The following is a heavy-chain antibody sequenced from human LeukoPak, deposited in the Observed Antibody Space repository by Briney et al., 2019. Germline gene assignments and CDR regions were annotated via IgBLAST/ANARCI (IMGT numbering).Heavy chain of an antibody. CDR3: AKDYYYDSSGYYGDDAFDI. V-gene: IGHV3-23*01. Sequence: GGSLRLSCAASQFTFSNYAMNWVRQAPGKGLEWVSAISGSGGSTYYADSVKGRFTISRDNSKNTLYLQMNSLRAEDTAVYYCAKDYYYDSSGYYGDDAFDIWGQGTMVTVSS. J-gene: IGHJ3*02. D-gene: IGHD3-22*01. CDR1: QFTFSNYA. CDR2: ISGSGGST.